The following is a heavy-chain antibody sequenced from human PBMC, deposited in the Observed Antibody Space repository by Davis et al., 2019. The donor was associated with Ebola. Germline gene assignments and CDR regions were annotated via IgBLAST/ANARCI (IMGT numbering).Heavy chain of an antibody. Sequence: MPSETLSLTCAVSGGSISSGGYSWSWIRQPPGKGLEWIGYIYHSGSTYYNPSLKSRVTISVDRSKNQFSLKLSSVTAADTAVYYCARGGYSYGSLDYWGQGTLVTVSS. CDR3: ARGGYSYGSLDY. CDR2: IYHSGST. CDR1: GGSISSGGYS. J-gene: IGHJ4*02. D-gene: IGHD5-18*01. V-gene: IGHV4-30-2*01.